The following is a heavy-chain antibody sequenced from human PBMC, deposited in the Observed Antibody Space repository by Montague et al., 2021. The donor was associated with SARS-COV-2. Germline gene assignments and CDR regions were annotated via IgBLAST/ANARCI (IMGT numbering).Heavy chain of an antibody. CDR1: GFNFSNYA. V-gene: IGHV3-30-3*01. D-gene: IGHD2-2*03. Sequence: SRRISCEASGFNFSNYAMHWVRQAPGKGLEWVAVISYDGSNKYYADSVKGRFTISRDNSKNTLYLQMNSLRAEDTAVYYCASGYCSSTSCYPLYYYYYDMDVWGQGTTVTVSS. CDR3: ASGYCSSTSCYPLYYYYYDMDV. J-gene: IGHJ6*02. CDR2: ISYDGSNK.